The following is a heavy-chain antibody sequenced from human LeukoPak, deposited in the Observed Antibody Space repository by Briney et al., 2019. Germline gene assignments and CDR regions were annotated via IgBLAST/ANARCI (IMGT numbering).Heavy chain of an antibody. CDR1: GYSFSNYD. J-gene: IGHJ4*02. Sequence: ASAKVSCKASGYSFSNYDINWVRKATGHGLEWMGWMKPSTGDTGYAQKFQGRVSMTRNASTSTAYMELSSLTSEDTAVYYCARRGGSGFRIPRALDSWGKGTLVTVSS. V-gene: IGHV1-8*01. CDR2: MKPSTGDT. D-gene: IGHD3-10*01. CDR3: ARRGGSGFRIPRALDS.